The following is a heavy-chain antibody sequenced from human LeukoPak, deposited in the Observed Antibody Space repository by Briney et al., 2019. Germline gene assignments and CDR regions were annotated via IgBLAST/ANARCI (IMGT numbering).Heavy chain of an antibody. CDR1: GGSIGSYY. J-gene: IGHJ4*02. Sequence: SETLSLTCTVSGGSIGSYYWSWIRQPPGKGLEWIGYIYYSGSTNYNPSLKSRVTISVDTSKNQFSLKLSSVTAADTAVYYCARSRDPSAHFDYWGQGTLVTVSS. V-gene: IGHV4-59*08. CDR2: IYYSGST. CDR3: ARSRDPSAHFDY. D-gene: IGHD5-24*01.